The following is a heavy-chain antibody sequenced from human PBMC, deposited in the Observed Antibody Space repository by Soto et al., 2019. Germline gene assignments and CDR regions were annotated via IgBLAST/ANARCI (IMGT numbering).Heavy chain of an antibody. Sequence: PGGSLRLSCAASGFTFSSYAMHWVRQAPGKGLEWVAVISYDGSNKYYADSVKGRFTISRDNSKNTLYLQMNSLRAEDTAVYYCARDTVGYSYSRGFYYYYGMDVWGQGTTVTVSS. CDR1: GFTFSSYA. D-gene: IGHD5-18*01. CDR2: ISYDGSNK. V-gene: IGHV3-30-3*01. J-gene: IGHJ6*02. CDR3: ARDTVGYSYSRGFYYYYGMDV.